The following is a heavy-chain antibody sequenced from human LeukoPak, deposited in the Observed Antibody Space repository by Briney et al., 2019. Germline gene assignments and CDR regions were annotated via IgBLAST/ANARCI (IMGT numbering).Heavy chain of an antibody. J-gene: IGHJ4*02. CDR2: IIPIFGTA. V-gene: IGHV1-69*13. CDR3: ARGSGRRVAAAGYYFDY. CDR1: GGTFSSYA. D-gene: IGHD6-13*01. Sequence: SVKVSCKASGGTFSSYAISWVRQALGQGLEWMGGIIPIFGTANYAQKFQGRVTITADESTSTAYMELSSLRSEDTAVYYCARGSGRRVAAAGYYFDYWGQGTLVTVSS.